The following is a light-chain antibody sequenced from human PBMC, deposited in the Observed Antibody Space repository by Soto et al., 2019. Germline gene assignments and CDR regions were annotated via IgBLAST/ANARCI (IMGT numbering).Light chain of an antibody. CDR3: QQSYSTTWT. CDR2: DAS. V-gene: IGKV1-39*01. CDR1: QGISSY. J-gene: IGKJ1*01. Sequence: DLQCTQSPSFLSASVGARVTITVRASQGISSYLAWYQQKPGKAPKLLIYDASTLQSGVPSRFSGSGSETDFTLTISSLQPEDFATYSCQQSYSTTWTFGQGTKVDIK.